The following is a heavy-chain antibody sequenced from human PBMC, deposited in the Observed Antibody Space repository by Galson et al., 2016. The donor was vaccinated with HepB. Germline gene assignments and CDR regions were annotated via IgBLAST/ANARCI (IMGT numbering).Heavy chain of an antibody. J-gene: IGHJ4*02. CDR1: GFAFEADS. V-gene: IGHV3-21*06. Sequence: SLRLSCAASGFAFEADSMNWVRQAPGKGLEWISSITGSSSHSYFADSVKGRFAISRDNAKNSVSLQMDSLRVEDTAVYYCARWNFAFDSWGPGALVTVSS. CDR3: ARWNFAFDS. CDR2: ITGSSSHS. D-gene: IGHD1-1*01.